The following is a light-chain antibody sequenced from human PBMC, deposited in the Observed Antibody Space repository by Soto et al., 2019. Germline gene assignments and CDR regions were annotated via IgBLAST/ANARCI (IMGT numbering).Light chain of an antibody. V-gene: IGKV1-5*01. CDR2: DAS. Sequence: DIQMTQSPSTLSASVGDRVTITCRASQTISNWLAWYQQKPGKAPTLLIYDASTLERGVPSRFSGTGSGTEFTLSIDSLQPDDFATYYCQQYHTSSITFGQGTRLENK. J-gene: IGKJ5*01. CDR3: QQYHTSSIT. CDR1: QTISNW.